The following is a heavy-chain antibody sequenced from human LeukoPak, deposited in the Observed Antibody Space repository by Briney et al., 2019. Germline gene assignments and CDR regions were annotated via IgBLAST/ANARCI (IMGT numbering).Heavy chain of an antibody. CDR3: ARDRPIVGAVPFSRRENYFDY. Sequence: SQTLSLTCAVSGGSISSGGYSWSWIRQPPGKGLEWIGEIYHSGSTNYNPSLKSRVTISVDKSKNQFSLKLSSVTAADTAVYYCARDRPIVGAVPFSRRENYFDYWGQGTLVTVSS. J-gene: IGHJ4*02. CDR2: IYHSGST. CDR1: GGSISSGGYS. V-gene: IGHV4-30-2*01. D-gene: IGHD1-26*01.